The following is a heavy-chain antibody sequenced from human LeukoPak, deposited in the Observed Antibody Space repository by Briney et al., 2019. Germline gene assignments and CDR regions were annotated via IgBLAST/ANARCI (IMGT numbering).Heavy chain of an antibody. Sequence: GGSLRLSCAASGFTFSSYAMHWVRQAPGKGLEWVAVISYDGSNKYYADSVKGRFTISRDNSKNTLYLQMNSLRAEDTAVYYCARVPNDPHYYYYMDVWGKGTTVTVSS. CDR3: ARVPNDPHYYYYMDV. V-gene: IGHV3-30*01. CDR1: GFTFSSYA. CDR2: ISYDGSNK. J-gene: IGHJ6*03.